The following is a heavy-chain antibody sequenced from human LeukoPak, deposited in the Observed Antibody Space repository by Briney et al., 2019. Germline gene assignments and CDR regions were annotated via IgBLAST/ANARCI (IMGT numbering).Heavy chain of an antibody. Sequence: PSETLSLTCTVSGGSISSSSYYWGWIRQPLGKGLEWIGSIYYSGSTYYNPSLKSRVTISVDTSKNQFSLKLSSVTAADTAVYYCARRHYYDSSGYYYYWGQGTLVTVSS. V-gene: IGHV4-39*01. CDR1: GGSISSSSYY. D-gene: IGHD3-22*01. CDR3: ARRHYYDSSGYYYY. CDR2: IYYSGST. J-gene: IGHJ4*02.